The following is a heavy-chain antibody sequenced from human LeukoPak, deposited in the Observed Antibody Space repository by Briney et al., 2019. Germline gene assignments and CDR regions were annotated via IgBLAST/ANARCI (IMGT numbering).Heavy chain of an antibody. D-gene: IGHD3-3*01. V-gene: IGHV4-4*07. J-gene: IGHJ3*02. Sequence: SETLSLTCTVSGGSISSYYLSWIRQPAGKGLEWIGRIYTSGSTNYNPSLKSRVTMSVDTSKNQFSLKLSSVTAADTAVYYCARTPITIFGVVIIPVFNAFDIWGQGTMVTVSS. CDR2: IYTSGST. CDR1: GGSISSYY. CDR3: ARTPITIFGVVIIPVFNAFDI.